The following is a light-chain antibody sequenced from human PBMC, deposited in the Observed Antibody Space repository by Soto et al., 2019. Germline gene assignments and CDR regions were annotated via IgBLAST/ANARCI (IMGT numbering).Light chain of an antibody. CDR2: GAS. J-gene: IGKJ5*01. Sequence: VFTQSPVSLYLSPVERATLSCRASQSVSRSYLAWYQQKPGEAPRLLIYGASNRAIGIPDRFSGSGSGTDFTLTISRLEPEDSAVYYCQQYGTSGTFGQGTRLEI. CDR3: QQYGTSGT. CDR1: QSVSRSY. V-gene: IGKV3-20*01.